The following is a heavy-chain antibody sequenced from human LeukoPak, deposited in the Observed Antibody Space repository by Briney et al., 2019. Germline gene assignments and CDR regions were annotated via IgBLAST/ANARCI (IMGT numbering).Heavy chain of an antibody. Sequence: PGGSLRLSCAASGFTFSSYGMHWVRQAPGKGLEWVAFIRYDGSNRYFADFVKGRFTISRDNSKNTLYLQMNSPRDEDTAVYYCAKDYGGFDYWGQGTLVTVSS. CDR1: GFTFSSYG. D-gene: IGHD4-23*01. CDR3: AKDYGGFDY. J-gene: IGHJ4*02. V-gene: IGHV3-30*02. CDR2: IRYDGSNR.